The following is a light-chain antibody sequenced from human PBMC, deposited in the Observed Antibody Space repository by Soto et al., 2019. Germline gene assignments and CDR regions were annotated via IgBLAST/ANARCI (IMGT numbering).Light chain of an antibody. CDR2: GAS. CDR1: QSVSYNY. J-gene: IGKJ1*01. V-gene: IGKV3-20*01. CDR3: LQYGSSPPT. Sequence: EIVLTQSQGTLSLSPGERATLSCRASQSVSYNYLAWYQRKPGQAPRLLIYGASYRATDIPGWFSGSGSGTDFTLTFTRLEPEDFAVYYCLQYGSSPPTCRQGTKLEIK.